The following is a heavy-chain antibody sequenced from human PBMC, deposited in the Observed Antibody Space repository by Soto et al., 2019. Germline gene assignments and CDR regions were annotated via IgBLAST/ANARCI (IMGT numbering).Heavy chain of an antibody. V-gene: IGHV1-8*01. CDR1: GYTFTSYH. D-gene: IGHD6-25*01. CDR2: MNPDSGDT. Sequence: ASVKVSCKASGYTFTSYHINWVRQVPGQGPEWMGWMNPDSGDTGYAQMFQGRVTMTRDTSISTAYMELSSLRSEDTAVYYCARGIAAGFDYWGPG. CDR3: ARGIAAGFDY. J-gene: IGHJ4*02.